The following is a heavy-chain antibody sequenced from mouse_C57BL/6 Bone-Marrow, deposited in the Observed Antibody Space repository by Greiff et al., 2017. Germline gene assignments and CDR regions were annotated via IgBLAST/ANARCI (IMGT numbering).Heavy chain of an antibody. J-gene: IGHJ1*03. CDR3: ARSITTVVATRYFDV. D-gene: IGHD1-1*01. V-gene: IGHV1-82*01. Sequence: VKLVESGPELVKPGASVKISCKASGYAFSSSWMNWVKQRPGKGLEWIGRIYPGDGDTNYNGKFKGKATLTADKSSSTAYMQLSSLTSEDSAVYFCARSITTVVATRYFDVWGTGTTVTVSS. CDR2: IYPGDGDT. CDR1: GYAFSSSW.